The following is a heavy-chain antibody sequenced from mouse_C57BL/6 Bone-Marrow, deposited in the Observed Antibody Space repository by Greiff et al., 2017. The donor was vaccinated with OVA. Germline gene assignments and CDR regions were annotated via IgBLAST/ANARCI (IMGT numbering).Heavy chain of an antibody. V-gene: IGHV1-22*01. CDR2: INPNNGGT. CDR1: GYTFPDYN. D-gene: IGHD2-4*01. Sequence: VQLKQSGPELVKPGASVKMSCKASGYTFPDYNMHWVKQSHGKSLAWIGYINPNNGGTSYNQQFKGKATLTVNTSSSTAYMELRSLTSEDSAVYYCARNVYYDYDCRFAYWGQGTLVTFSA. CDR3: ARNVYYDYDCRFAY. J-gene: IGHJ3*01.